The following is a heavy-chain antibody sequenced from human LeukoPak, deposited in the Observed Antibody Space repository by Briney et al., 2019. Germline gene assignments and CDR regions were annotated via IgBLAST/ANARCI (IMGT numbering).Heavy chain of an antibody. Sequence: ASVKVSCKASGYTFTGYYMHWVRQAPGQELEWMGRINPNSGGTNYAQKFQGRVTMTRDTSISTAYMELSRLRSDDTAVYYCARENRLERRSDYWGQGTLVTVSS. D-gene: IGHD1-1*01. CDR1: GYTFTGYY. CDR2: INPNSGGT. CDR3: ARENRLERRSDY. V-gene: IGHV1-2*06. J-gene: IGHJ4*02.